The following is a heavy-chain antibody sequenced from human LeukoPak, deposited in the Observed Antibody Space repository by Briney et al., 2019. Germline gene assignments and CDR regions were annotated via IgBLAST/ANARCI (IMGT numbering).Heavy chain of an antibody. V-gene: IGHV3-23*01. J-gene: IGHJ4*02. CDR3: AKDPYYYDSSGYYYGPNYFDY. Sequence: GGSLRLSCAASGFTFSSYAMSWVRQAPGKGLEWVSAISGSGGSTYYADSVKGRFTISRDNSKNTLYLQMNSLRAEDTAVYYCAKDPYYYDSSGYYYGPNYFDYWGQGTLVTVSS. D-gene: IGHD3-22*01. CDR1: GFTFSSYA. CDR2: ISGSGGST.